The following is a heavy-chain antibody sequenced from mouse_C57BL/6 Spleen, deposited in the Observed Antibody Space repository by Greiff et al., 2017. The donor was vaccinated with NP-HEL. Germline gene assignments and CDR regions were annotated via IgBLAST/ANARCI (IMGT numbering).Heavy chain of an antibody. D-gene: IGHD1-2*01. CDR2: IDPSDSYT. CDR3: ARSVITTVLDY. V-gene: IGHV1-69*01. J-gene: IGHJ2*01. Sequence: VQLQQPGAELVMPGASVKLSCKASGYTFTSYWMHWVKQRPGQGLEWIGEIDPSDSYTNYNQKFKGKSTLTVDKSSSTAYMQLSSLTSEDSAVYYCARSVITTVLDYWGQGTTLTVSS. CDR1: GYTFTSYW.